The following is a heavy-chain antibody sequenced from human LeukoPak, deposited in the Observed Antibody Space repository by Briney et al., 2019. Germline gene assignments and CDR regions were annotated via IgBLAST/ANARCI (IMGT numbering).Heavy chain of an antibody. J-gene: IGHJ4*02. CDR3: ARGSSYGTPSDFDY. V-gene: IGHV4-34*01. CDR1: GGSFSGYY. Sequence: PSETLSLTCAVYGGSFSGYYWSWICQPPGKGLEWIGEINHSGSTNYNPSLKSRVTISVDTSKNQFSLKLSSVTAADTAVYHCARGSSYGTPSDFDYWGQGTLVSVSS. D-gene: IGHD5-18*01. CDR2: INHSGST.